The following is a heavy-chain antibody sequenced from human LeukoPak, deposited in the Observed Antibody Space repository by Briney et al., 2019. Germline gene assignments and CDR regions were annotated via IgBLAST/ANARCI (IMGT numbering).Heavy chain of an antibody. CDR3: ARSPGYCSSTSCSANWFDP. D-gene: IGHD2-2*01. V-gene: IGHV1-2*02. CDR2: INPNSGGT. J-gene: IGHJ5*02. CDR1: GYTFTGYY. Sequence: ASVKVSCKASGYTFTGYYMHWVRQAPGQGLEWMGWINPNSGGTNYAQKFQGRVTMTRDTSISTAYMELSSLRSEDTAVYYCARSPGYCSSTSCSANWFDPWGQGTLVTVSS.